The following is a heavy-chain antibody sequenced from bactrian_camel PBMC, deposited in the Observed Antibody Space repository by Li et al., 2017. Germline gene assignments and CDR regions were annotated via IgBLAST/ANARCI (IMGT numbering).Heavy chain of an antibody. CDR2: LDDKGAT. D-gene: IGHD1*01. Sequence: HVQLVESGGGSVQAGGSLRLSCVVSGYTKSGYTMGWFRQAPEKEREGVAALDDKGATTYADSVKGRFTISYDNARDTLYPQMDSLKLEDTAIYYCAADRASGCGSRSWSITQLYDHWGRGTQVTVS. CDR1: GYTKSGYT. J-gene: IGHJ4*01. V-gene: IGHV3S57*01. CDR3: AADRASGCGSRSWSITQLYDH.